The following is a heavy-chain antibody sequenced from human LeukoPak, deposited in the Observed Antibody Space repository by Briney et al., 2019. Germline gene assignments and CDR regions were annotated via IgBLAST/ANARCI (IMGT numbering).Heavy chain of an antibody. V-gene: IGHV3-74*01. J-gene: IGHJ3*01. CDR2: INTDGSST. Sequence: GGSLRLSCAASGFTFSSYWMHWVRQAPGKGLVWVSRINTDGSSTSYADSVKGRFTIPRDNAKNTLYLQMNSLRAEDTAVYYCAREMRRWLQMSRHDAFDVWGQGTMVTVSS. CDR3: AREMRRWLQMSRHDAFDV. D-gene: IGHD5-24*01. CDR1: GFTFSSYW.